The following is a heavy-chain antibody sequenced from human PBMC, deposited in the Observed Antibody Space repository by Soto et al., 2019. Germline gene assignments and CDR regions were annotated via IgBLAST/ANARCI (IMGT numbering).Heavy chain of an antibody. Sequence: HPGGSLRLSCAASGFTFSSYGMHWVRQAPGKGLEWVAVIWYDGSNKYYADSVKGRFTISRDNSKNTLYLQMNSLRAEDTAVYYCARDLMAGVVPAAPIDAFDIWGQGTMVTVSS. CDR3: ARDLMAGVVPAAPIDAFDI. CDR1: GFTFSSYG. D-gene: IGHD2-2*01. CDR2: IWYDGSNK. J-gene: IGHJ3*02. V-gene: IGHV3-33*01.